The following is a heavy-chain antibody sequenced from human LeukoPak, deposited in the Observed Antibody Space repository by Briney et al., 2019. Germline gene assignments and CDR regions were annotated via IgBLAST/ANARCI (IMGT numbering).Heavy chain of an antibody. D-gene: IGHD3-9*01. CDR2: IIPIFGTA. Sequence: ASVKVSCKASGGTFSSYAISWVRQAPGQGLEWMGGIIPIFGTANYAQKFQGRVTITADESTSTAYMELSSLRSEDTAVYYCAVGTNYDILTGYQEDYWGQGTLVTVSS. J-gene: IGHJ4*02. CDR1: GGTFSSYA. CDR3: AVGTNYDILTGYQEDY. V-gene: IGHV1-69*13.